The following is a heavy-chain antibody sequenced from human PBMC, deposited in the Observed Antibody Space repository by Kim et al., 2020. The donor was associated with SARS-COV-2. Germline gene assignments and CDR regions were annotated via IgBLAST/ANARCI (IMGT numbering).Heavy chain of an antibody. CDR1: GASISSFIW. CDR2: IYHTGST. Sequence: SETLSLTCAVSGASISSFIWWTWVPQPPGKGLEWIGEIYHTGSTNYNPSLKTRVTISVDKSKNLFSLNLSSVTAADTAVYYCARGPGYTSNTPRNWFDPWGQGSLVAVSS. V-gene: IGHV4-4*02. CDR3: ARGPGYTSNTPRNWFDP. J-gene: IGHJ5*02. D-gene: IGHD5-18*01.